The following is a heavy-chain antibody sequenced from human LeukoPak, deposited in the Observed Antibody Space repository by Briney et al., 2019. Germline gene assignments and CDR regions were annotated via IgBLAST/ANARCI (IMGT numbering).Heavy chain of an antibody. CDR3: ARDPYFDWLLSGGFDY. CDR2: ISSSSSTI. D-gene: IGHD3-9*01. Sequence: GGSLRLSCAASGFTFSSYSMNWVRQAPGKGLEWVSYISSSSSTIYYADSAKGRFTISRDNAKNSLYLQMNSLRAEDTAVYYCARDPYFDWLLSGGFDYWGQGTLVTVSS. J-gene: IGHJ4*02. V-gene: IGHV3-48*04. CDR1: GFTFSSYS.